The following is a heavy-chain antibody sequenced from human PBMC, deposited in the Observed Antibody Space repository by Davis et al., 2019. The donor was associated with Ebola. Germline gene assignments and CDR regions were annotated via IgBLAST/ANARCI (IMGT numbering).Heavy chain of an antibody. CDR3: TRQVFIGSYYYGMDV. J-gene: IGHJ6*02. CDR1: GFTFSGSA. CDR2: IRSKANSYAT. D-gene: IGHD3-16*02. Sequence: PGGSLRLSCPASGFTFSGSAMHWVRQASGKGLEWVGRIRSKANSYATAYAASMKGRFTISRDDSKNTAYLQMNSLKTEDTAVYYCTRQVFIGSYYYGMDVWGQGTTVTVSS. V-gene: IGHV3-73*01.